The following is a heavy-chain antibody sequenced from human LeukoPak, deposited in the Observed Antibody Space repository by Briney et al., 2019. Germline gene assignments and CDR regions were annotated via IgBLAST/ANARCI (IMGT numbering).Heavy chain of an antibody. CDR1: GGSISSGGYY. Sequence: SETLSLTCTVSGGSISSGGYYWSWIRQPPGKGLEWIGYIYYSGSTYYNPSLKSRVTISVDTSKNQFSLKLSSVTAADTAVYYCARRSSMFVPAAMDDAFDIWGQGTMVTVSS. CDR2: IYYSGST. CDR3: ARRSSMFVPAAMDDAFDI. D-gene: IGHD2-2*01. V-gene: IGHV4-30-4*08. J-gene: IGHJ3*02.